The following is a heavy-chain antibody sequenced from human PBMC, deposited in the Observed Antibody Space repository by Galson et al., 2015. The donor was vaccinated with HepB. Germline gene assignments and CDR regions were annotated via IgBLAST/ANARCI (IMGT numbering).Heavy chain of an antibody. Sequence: SLRLSCSASGFIFTNYGMAWVRQAPGKGLSWISAISGSGDSIYYAESVKGRFTISRDQSKNTLSLQMKNLRDDDSGVYYCASEAPVCGSDCYSEYWVQGVLVTGSS. CDR2: ISGSGDSI. J-gene: IGHJ4*02. D-gene: IGHD2-21*02. CDR3: ASEAPVCGSDCYSEY. CDR1: GFIFTNYG. V-gene: IGHV3-23*01.